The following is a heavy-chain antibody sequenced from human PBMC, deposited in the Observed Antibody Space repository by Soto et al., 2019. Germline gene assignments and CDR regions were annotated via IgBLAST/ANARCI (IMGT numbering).Heavy chain of an antibody. Sequence: SETLSLTCTVSGGSISSYYWSWIRQPPGKGLEWIGYIYYSGSTNYNPSLKSRVSISVDTSKNQFSLKLSSVTAADTAVYYCASFNDYGDYFDYWGQGTLVTVSS. CDR3: ASFNDYGDYFDY. V-gene: IGHV4-59*01. D-gene: IGHD4-17*01. CDR2: IYYSGST. CDR1: GGSISSYY. J-gene: IGHJ4*02.